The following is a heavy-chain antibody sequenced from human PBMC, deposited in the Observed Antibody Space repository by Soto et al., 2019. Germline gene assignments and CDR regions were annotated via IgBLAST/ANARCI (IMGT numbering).Heavy chain of an antibody. CDR3: VRLPSTAGDAFDI. J-gene: IGHJ3*02. V-gene: IGHV4-39*01. CDR1: DDSINSDKYY. Sequence: SETLSLTCSVSDDSINSDKYYWGWIRQPPGKGLEWIGSIYYSGSTYYNPSLKSRVTISVDTSKNQFSLKLSSVTAADTAVYYCVRLPSTAGDAFDIWGQGTMVTVSS. CDR2: IYYSGST. D-gene: IGHD2-2*01.